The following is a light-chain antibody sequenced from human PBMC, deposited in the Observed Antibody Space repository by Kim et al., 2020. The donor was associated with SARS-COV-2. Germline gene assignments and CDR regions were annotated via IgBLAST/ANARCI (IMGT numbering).Light chain of an antibody. CDR3: QKSDSHPYT. CDR1: EPISSY. V-gene: IGKV1-39*01. Sequence: SAAVGDRVTITCRASEPISSYLSWYQQKPGKAPKLLIYGASRLQSGVPSRFTGGGSGTQFTLTISNLNPEDFATYLCQKSDSHPYTFGQGTKLEIK. CDR2: GAS. J-gene: IGKJ2*01.